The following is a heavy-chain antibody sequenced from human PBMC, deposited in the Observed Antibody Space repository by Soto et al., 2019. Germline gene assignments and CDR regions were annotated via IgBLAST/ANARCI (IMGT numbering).Heavy chain of an antibody. J-gene: IGHJ4*02. V-gene: IGHV3-33*01. Sequence: AGGSLRLSCAASGLTFSSYGMHWVRQAPGKGLEWVAVIWYDGSNKYYADSVKGRFTISRDNSKNTLYLQMNSLRAEDTAVYYCARDLAVAGMGPLGYWGQGTLVTVSS. D-gene: IGHD6-19*01. CDR2: IWYDGSNK. CDR3: ARDLAVAGMGPLGY. CDR1: GLTFSSYG.